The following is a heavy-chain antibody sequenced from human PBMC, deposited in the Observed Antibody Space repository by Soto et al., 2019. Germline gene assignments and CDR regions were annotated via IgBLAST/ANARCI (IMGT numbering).Heavy chain of an antibody. CDR1: GGSISSGGYY. J-gene: IGHJ4*02. CDR2: IYYSGST. V-gene: IGHV4-31*03. D-gene: IGHD3-22*01. Sequence: QVQLQESGPGLVKPSQTLSLTCTVSGGSISSGGYYWSWIRQHPGKGLEWIGYIYYSGSTYYNPSLKRRVTISVDTAKNQCSLKLSSVTAADTAVYYCARGGGSGYSFDYWGQGTLVTVSS. CDR3: ARGGGSGYSFDY.